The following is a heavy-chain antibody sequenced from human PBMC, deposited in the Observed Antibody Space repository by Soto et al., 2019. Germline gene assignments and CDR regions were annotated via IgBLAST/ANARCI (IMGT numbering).Heavy chain of an antibody. Sequence: QVQLQQWGAGLLKPSETLSLTCAVYGGFVTSGSYYWSWIRQPPGKGLEWIGEMSHSGGTHFNPSLKGRVTISVDTSNTQFTLKMSSVTAADTALYYCARVERGTATTVVDAFDIWGPGTMVTVSS. CDR2: MSHSGGT. CDR3: ARVERGTATTVVDAFDI. J-gene: IGHJ3*02. V-gene: IGHV4-34*01. CDR1: GGFVTSGSYY. D-gene: IGHD1-1*01.